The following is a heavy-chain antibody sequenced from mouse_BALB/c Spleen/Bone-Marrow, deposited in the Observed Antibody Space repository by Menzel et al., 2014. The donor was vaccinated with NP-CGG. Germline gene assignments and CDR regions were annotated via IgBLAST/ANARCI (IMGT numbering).Heavy chain of an antibody. V-gene: IGHV4-1*02. Sequence: EVKLVESGGGLVQPGRSLKISCAASGFDFSGFWMGWVRLAPGKGLEWIGEINPNSRTINYSPFLKDRFIISRDNAKNTLYLHMSKVRSEDTALYYCARLGYYGGFAYWGQGTPVTVSA. CDR3: ARLGYYGGFAY. CDR1: GFDFSGFW. CDR2: INPNSRTI. D-gene: IGHD2-3*01. J-gene: IGHJ3*01.